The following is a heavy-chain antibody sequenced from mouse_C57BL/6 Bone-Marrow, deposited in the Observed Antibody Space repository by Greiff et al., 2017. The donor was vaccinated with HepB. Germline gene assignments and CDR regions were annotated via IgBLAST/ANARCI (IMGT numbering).Heavy chain of an antibody. Sequence: VQRVESGAELARPGASVKMSCKASGYTFTSYTMHWVKQRPGQGLEWIGYINPSSGYTKYNQKFKDKATLTADKSSSTAYMQLSSLTSEDSAVYYCARRGDDYFDYWGQGTTLTVSS. J-gene: IGHJ2*01. CDR1: GYTFTSYT. CDR2: INPSSGYT. D-gene: IGHD3-3*01. CDR3: ARRGDDYFDY. V-gene: IGHV1-4*01.